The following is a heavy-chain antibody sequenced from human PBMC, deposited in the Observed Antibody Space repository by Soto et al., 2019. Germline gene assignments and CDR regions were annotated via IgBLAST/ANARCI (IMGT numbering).Heavy chain of an antibody. CDR2: FKSKSFGGTT. J-gene: IGHJ4*02. V-gene: IGHV3-15*01. CDR1: GFIFSNVW. CDR3: TTYATQTFCDGGPCYSVQTKIHDS. D-gene: IGHD2-15*01. Sequence: EVQLVESGGGLVKPGGPLPLPVAASGFIFSNVWMTWFRQAPGKGLEGVGTFKSKSFGGTTDYIAPGKGRFTISRDDSKDTLFLHMNSLKIEDTAVYFCTTYATQTFCDGGPCYSVQTKIHDSWGQGILVTVSS.